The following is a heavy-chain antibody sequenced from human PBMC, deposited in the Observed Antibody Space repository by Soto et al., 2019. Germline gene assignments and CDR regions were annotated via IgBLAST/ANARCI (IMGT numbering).Heavy chain of an antibody. V-gene: IGHV3-30*18. J-gene: IGHJ6*02. CDR1: GFTFSSYG. Sequence: RRLSCAASGFTFSSYGMHWVRQAPGKGLEWVAVISYDGSNKYYADSVKGRFTISRDNSKNTLYLQMNSLRAEDTAVYYCAKDDFGEFTLSGMDVWGQGTTVTVSS. CDR2: ISYDGSNK. D-gene: IGHD3-10*01. CDR3: AKDDFGEFTLSGMDV.